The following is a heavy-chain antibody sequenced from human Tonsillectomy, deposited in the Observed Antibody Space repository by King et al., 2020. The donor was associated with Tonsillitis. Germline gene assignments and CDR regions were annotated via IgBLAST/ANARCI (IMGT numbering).Heavy chain of an antibody. CDR3: AGVNEYDFWSGYYRYYGMDV. V-gene: IGHV3-53*04. CDR2: IYSGGST. D-gene: IGHD3-3*01. CDR1: GFTVSSNY. J-gene: IGHJ6*02. Sequence: VQLVESGGGLVQPGGSLRLSCAASGFTVSSNYMSWVRQAPGKGLEWVSVIYSGGSTYYADSVKGRFTISRHNSKNTLYLQMNRLRAEDTAVYYCAGVNEYDFWSGYYRYYGMDVCGQGTTVTVSS.